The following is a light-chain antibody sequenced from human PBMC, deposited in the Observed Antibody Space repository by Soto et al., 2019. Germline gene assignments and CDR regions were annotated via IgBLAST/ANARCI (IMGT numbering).Light chain of an antibody. CDR3: QQYGSSPRT. J-gene: IGKJ1*01. Sequence: TVLTQSPASLALFPGARATLSSGASQSVSSYLAWYQQKPGQAPRLLIYDASDRATGIPGRFSGSGSGTDFTLSISSLEPEDFAVYYCQQYGSSPRTFGQGTKVDIK. CDR2: DAS. CDR1: QSVSSY. V-gene: IGKV3-11*01.